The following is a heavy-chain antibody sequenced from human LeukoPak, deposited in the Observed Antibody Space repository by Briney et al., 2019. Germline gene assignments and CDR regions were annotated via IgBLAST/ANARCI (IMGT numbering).Heavy chain of an antibody. CDR3: ARAPVRGDLNWFDP. D-gene: IGHD3-10*01. CDR2: IYYSGST. Sequence: PSQTLSLTCTVSGGSISSGGYYWSWIRQHPGTGLEWIAYIYYSGSTYYNPSLKSRVTISVDTSKNQFSLKLSPVTAADTAVYYCARAPVRGDLNWFDPWGQGTLVTVSS. J-gene: IGHJ5*02. CDR1: GGSISSGGYY. V-gene: IGHV4-31*03.